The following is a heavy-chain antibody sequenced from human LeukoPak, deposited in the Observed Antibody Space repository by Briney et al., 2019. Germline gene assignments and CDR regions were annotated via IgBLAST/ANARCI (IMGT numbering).Heavy chain of an antibody. J-gene: IGHJ4*02. CDR3: TSSYYYDSSGYERRVDY. CDR1: GFTFINAW. D-gene: IGHD3-22*01. Sequence: GGSLRLSCAASGFTFINAWMNWVRQAPGKGLEWVGRIKSKTDGGTTDYAAPVKGRFTISRDDSKNTAYLQMNSLKTEDTAVYYCTSSYYYDSSGYERRVDYWGQGTLVTVSS. CDR2: IKSKTDGGTT. V-gene: IGHV3-15*01.